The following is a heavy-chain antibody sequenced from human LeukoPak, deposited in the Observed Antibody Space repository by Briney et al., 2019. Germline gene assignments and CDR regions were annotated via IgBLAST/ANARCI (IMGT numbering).Heavy chain of an antibody. D-gene: IGHD4-23*01. CDR3: ARDLLNEGNHLDY. CDR1: GGSISSGDYY. Sequence: SETLSLTCTVSGGSISSGDYYWSWIRQPPGKGLEWIGYIYYSGSTYYNPSLKSRVTISVDTSKNQFSLKLSSVAAADTAVYYCARDLLNEGNHLDYWGQGTLVTVSS. J-gene: IGHJ4*02. CDR2: IYYSGST. V-gene: IGHV4-30-4*01.